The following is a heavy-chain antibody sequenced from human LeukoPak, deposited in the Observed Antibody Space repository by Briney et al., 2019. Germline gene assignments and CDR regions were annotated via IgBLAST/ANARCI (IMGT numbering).Heavy chain of an antibody. D-gene: IGHD6-19*01. CDR1: GDSVSSNSAA. CDR2: TYYRSKCYN. V-gene: IGHV6-1*01. Sequence: SQTLSLTCAISGDSVSSNSAAGNSIRQSPSRGLEWLGRTYYRSKCYNDYAVSVKSRITINPDTSKNQFSLQLNSVTPEDTAVDYCGRDRIRSGWYYFDYWGQGTLVTVSS. J-gene: IGHJ4*02. CDR3: GRDRIRSGWYYFDY.